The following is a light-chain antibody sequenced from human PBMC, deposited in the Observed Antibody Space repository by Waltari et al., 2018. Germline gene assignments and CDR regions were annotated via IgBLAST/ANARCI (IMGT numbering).Light chain of an antibody. Sequence: EIVLTQSPGTLYLSPGERATLSCRASQSVSRALAWYQQRPGQAPRLLIYGASSRATGIPDRFSGSGSGTDFSLTISRLEPEDFAVYYCQNYVRLPATFGQGTKVEIK. CDR1: QSVSRA. J-gene: IGKJ1*01. V-gene: IGKV3-20*01. CDR2: GAS. CDR3: QNYVRLPAT.